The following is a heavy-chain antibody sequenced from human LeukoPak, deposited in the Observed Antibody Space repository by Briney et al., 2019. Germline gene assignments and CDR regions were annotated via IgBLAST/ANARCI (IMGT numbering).Heavy chain of an antibody. V-gene: IGHV4-34*01. CDR3: ARAPTPYTVATGYYYYGMDV. D-gene: IGHD4-17*01. CDR2: ISHIGST. Sequence: SETLSLTCAVYGGSFSGYYWSWVRQPPGKGLEWIGEISHIGSTNYNPSLESRVTISVDTSKNQFSLKLSSVTAADTAVYYCARAPTPYTVATGYYYYGMDVWGQGTTVTVSS. J-gene: IGHJ6*02. CDR1: GGSFSGYY.